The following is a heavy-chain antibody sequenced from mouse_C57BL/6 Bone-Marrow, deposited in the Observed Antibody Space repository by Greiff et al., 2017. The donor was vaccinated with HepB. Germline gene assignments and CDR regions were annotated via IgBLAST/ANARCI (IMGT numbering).Heavy chain of an antibody. CDR1: GYTFTDYY. J-gene: IGHJ4*01. CDR2: INPNNGGT. V-gene: IGHV1-26*01. CDR3: ARATTVVEDYYAMDY. D-gene: IGHD1-1*01. Sequence: EVQLQQSGPELVKPGASVKISCKASGYTFTDYYMNWVKQSHGKSLEWIGDINPNNGGTSYNQKFKGKATLTVDKSSSTAYMELRSLTSEDSAVYYCARATTVVEDYYAMDYWGQGTSVTVSS.